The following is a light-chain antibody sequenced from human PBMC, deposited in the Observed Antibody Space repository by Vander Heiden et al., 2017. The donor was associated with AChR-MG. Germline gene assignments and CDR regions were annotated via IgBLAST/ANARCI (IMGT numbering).Light chain of an antibody. CDR2: AAS. CDR1: QGISSY. Sequence: DIQLTQSPSFLSASVGDRVTITCRASQGISSYLAWYQQKPGKAPKLLIYAASTLQSGVPSRFSGSGSGTEFTLTISSLQPEDFVTYYCQQLNSYPLTFGHGTKVDIK. V-gene: IGKV1-9*01. CDR3: QQLNSYPLT. J-gene: IGKJ3*01.